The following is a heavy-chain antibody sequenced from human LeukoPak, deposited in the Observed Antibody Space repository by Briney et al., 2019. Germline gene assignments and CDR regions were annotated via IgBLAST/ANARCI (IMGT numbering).Heavy chain of an antibody. J-gene: IGHJ4*02. CDR1: GFIFSSYG. CDR2: IRYDGSNK. CDR3: AKEDEDIVVVTTYPTPGHFDY. V-gene: IGHV3-30*02. D-gene: IGHD2-21*02. Sequence: GGSLRLSCAASGFIFSSYGMHWVRQAPGKGLEWVAFIRYDGSNKYYADSVKGRFTISRDNSKNTLYLQMNSLRAEDTAVYYCAKEDEDIVVVTTYPTPGHFDYWGQGTLVTVSS.